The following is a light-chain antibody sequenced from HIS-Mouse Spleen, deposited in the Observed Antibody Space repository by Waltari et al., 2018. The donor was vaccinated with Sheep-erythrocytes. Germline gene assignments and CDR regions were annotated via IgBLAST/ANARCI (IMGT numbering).Light chain of an antibody. CDR3: CSYAGSSTSYV. Sequence: QSALTQPASASGSPGHSITIPCTGTSSAAVRDNLVSWYQQPPGKAPKLMIYEGSKRPSGVSNRFSGSKSGNTASLTISGLQAEDEADYYCCSYAGSSTSYVFGTGTKVTVL. J-gene: IGLJ1*01. CDR2: EGS. V-gene: IGLV2-23*01. CDR1: SSAAVRDNL.